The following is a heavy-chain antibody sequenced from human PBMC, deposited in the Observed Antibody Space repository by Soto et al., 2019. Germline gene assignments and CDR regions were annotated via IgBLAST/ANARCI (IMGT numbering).Heavy chain of an antibody. D-gene: IGHD2-21*01. CDR3: ASGAGGDYYIEG. CDR2: IKGDGSST. J-gene: IGHJ6*03. V-gene: IGHV3-74*01. Sequence: EWQLVESGGGLVQPGGSLRLSCAASGFTFISYWMHWVRQVTGRGLVWVSGIKGDGSSTHYPDSVKGRFTISRDNARNTLHLQRNSLRAVDTGLYYCASGAGGDYYIEGLGTGTKVIVSS. CDR1: GFTFISYW.